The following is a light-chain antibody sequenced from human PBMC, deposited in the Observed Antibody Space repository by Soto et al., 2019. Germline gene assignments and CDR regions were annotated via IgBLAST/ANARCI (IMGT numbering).Light chain of an antibody. Sequence: LSPGERATLSCRASQSVSSSYLAWYQQKPGQAPRLLIYGASSRATGIPDRFSGSGSGTDFTLTISRLEPEDFAVYYCQQYGSSRWTFGQGTKVDIK. J-gene: IGKJ1*01. CDR1: QSVSSSY. CDR3: QQYGSSRWT. CDR2: GAS. V-gene: IGKV3-20*01.